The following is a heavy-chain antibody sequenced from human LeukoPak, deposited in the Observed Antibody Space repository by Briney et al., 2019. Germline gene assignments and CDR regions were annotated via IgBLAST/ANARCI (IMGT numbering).Heavy chain of an antibody. V-gene: IGHV3-23*01. CDR1: GLTFSSYA. J-gene: IGHJ4*02. Sequence: AGSLRLSCAASGLTFSSYAMNWVRQAPGKGLEWVSTISYSGGSTYYVDSVKGRFTISRDNSENTLYLQLNSLRAEDTAVYYCAKAASGSYLYYFDYWGQGTLVTVSS. D-gene: IGHD1-26*01. CDR3: AKAASGSYLYYFDY. CDR2: ISYSGGST.